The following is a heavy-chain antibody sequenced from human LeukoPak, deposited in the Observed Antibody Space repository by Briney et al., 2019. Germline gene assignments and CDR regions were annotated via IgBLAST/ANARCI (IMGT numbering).Heavy chain of an antibody. CDR3: ARDQGWLDY. CDR1: GGSISSGYY. J-gene: IGHJ4*02. V-gene: IGHV4-38-2*02. D-gene: IGHD3-10*01. Sequence: TSQTLSLTCTVSGGSISSGYYWGWIRQPPGKGLEWIGSIYHSGSTYYNPSLKSRVTISVDTSKNQFSLKLSSVTAADTAVYYCARDQGWLDYWGQGTLVTVSS. CDR2: IYHSGST.